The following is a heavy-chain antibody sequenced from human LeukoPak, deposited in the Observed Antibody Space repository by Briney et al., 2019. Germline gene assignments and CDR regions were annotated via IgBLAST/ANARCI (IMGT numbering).Heavy chain of an antibody. Sequence: SETLSLTCTVSGDSISSSSYYWGWIRQPPGKGLDWIGSIYYSGTTFYNPSLKSRVTISVDTSKNQFSLKLRSVTAADTAVYYCARQLKTYDSSGYYAEYFDYWGQGTLVTVSS. J-gene: IGHJ4*02. CDR2: IYYSGTT. CDR1: GDSISSSSYY. V-gene: IGHV4-39*01. D-gene: IGHD3-22*01. CDR3: ARQLKTYDSSGYYAEYFDY.